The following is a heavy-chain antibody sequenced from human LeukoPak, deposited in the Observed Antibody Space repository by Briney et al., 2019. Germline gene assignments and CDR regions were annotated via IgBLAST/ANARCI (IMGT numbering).Heavy chain of an antibody. CDR3: ARDGHRMYYYGSSDCRFDS. Sequence: ASVKVSCKASGYTFTGYYMHWVQQAPGQGLEWMGWINPNSGGTNYAQKFQGRVTMTIDTSTTTAYMELRSLRSDDTAVYYCARDGHRMYYYGSSDCRFDSWGQGTLVTVSS. D-gene: IGHD3-22*01. V-gene: IGHV1-2*02. J-gene: IGHJ4*02. CDR1: GYTFTGYY. CDR2: INPNSGGT.